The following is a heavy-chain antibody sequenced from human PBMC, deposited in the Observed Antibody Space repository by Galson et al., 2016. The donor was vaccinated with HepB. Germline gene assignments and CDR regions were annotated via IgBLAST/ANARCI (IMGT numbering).Heavy chain of an antibody. J-gene: IGHJ4*02. CDR3: ARAMRDFWGGYYTGGFGS. V-gene: IGHV4-39*07. CDR2: MSYDGDA. CDR1: GGSVSSVTYY. D-gene: IGHD3-3*01. Sequence: SETLSLTCTVSGGSVSSVTYYWSWIRQPPGKGLEWIGSMSYDGDAYYNPSLKSRVSFSPDASKYEFSLKLTSPTAADTAMYYCARAMRDFWGGYYTGGFGSWGQGTLVTVSS.